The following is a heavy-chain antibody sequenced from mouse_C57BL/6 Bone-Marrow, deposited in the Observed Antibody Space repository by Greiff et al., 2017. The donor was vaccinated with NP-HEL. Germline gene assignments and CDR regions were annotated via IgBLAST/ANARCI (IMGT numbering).Heavy chain of an antibody. D-gene: IGHD1-1*02. V-gene: IGHV14-3*02. J-gene: IGHJ2*01. CDR1: GFNIKDIY. CDR2: VDPANGNT. Sequence: EVMLVESGAELVKPGASVKLSCTASGFNIKDIYMHWVKQRPEQGLEWIGRVDPANGNTDYDPKFQDKATITADTSSNTAYLQLSSLTSEDSAVYYCARLGGYYDGYWGQGTTLTVSS. CDR3: ARLGGYYDGY.